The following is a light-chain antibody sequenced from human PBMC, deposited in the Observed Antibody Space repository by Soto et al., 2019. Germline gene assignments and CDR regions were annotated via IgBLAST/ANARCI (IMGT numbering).Light chain of an antibody. CDR1: QDITHF. CDR2: DAS. V-gene: IGKV1-27*01. J-gene: IGKJ1*01. CDR3: QTYSSALWT. Sequence: DIQMTQSPSSLSASVGDRVTFSCRASQDITHFLAWYQQKPGKVPKLLIYDASTLQSGVPSRFSGSGSGTDFTLTITSLQPEDVATYFCQTYSSALWTFGQGTRVEIK.